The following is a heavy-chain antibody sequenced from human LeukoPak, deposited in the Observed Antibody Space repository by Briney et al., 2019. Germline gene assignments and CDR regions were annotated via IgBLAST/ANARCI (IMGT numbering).Heavy chain of an antibody. CDR2: IWYDGSNK. V-gene: IGHV3-33*01. J-gene: IGHJ5*02. CDR3: ARGPDIVVVPAKNWFDP. D-gene: IGHD2-2*01. CDR1: GFTFSSYG. Sequence: PGGSLRLSCAASGFTFSSYGMHWVRQAPGKGLEGVAVIWYDGSNKYYADSVKGRFTISRDDSNNTLYLQMNSLRAEDTAVYYCARGPDIVVVPAKNWFDPWGQGTLVTVSS.